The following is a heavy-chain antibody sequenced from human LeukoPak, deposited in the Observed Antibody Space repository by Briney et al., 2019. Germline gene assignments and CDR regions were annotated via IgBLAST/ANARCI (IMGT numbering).Heavy chain of an antibody. CDR2: IYYSGST. V-gene: IGHV4-59*01. Sequence: SETLSLTCSVSGGSISSYYWSWIRQPPGKGLEWIGYIYYSGSTNYNPSLKSRVTISVDTSKNQFSLKLSSVTAADTAVYYCARDSSDGYNPSYFDYWGQGTLVTVSS. D-gene: IGHD5-24*01. CDR3: ARDSSDGYNPSYFDY. CDR1: GGSISSYY. J-gene: IGHJ4*02.